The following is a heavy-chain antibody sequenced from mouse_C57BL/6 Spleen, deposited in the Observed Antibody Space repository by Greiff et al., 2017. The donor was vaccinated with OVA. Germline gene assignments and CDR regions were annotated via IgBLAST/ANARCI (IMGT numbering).Heavy chain of an antibody. CDR1: GYTFTSYW. CDR2: IHPNSGST. J-gene: IGHJ4*01. D-gene: IGHD2-4*01. V-gene: IGHV1-64*01. Sequence: QVHVKQPGAELVKPGASVKLSCKASGYTFTSYWMHWVKQRPGQGLEWIGMIHPNSGSTNYNEKFKSKATLTVDKSSSTAYMQLSSLTSEDSAVYYCARYYYDYEDYAMDYWGQGTSVTVSS. CDR3: ARYYYDYEDYAMDY.